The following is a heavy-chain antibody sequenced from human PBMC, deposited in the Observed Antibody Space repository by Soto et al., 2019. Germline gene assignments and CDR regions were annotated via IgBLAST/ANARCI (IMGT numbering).Heavy chain of an antibody. CDR1: GDSVRSGRYY. Sequence: QVQLQESGPGLVKPSETLSLTCTVSGDSVRSGRYYWSWIRQAPGKGLEWIGYIYNSRTTNYNPCRETRVAISIDTSKTHVSLRLMSVAAVDTAVYYCARGGPICGGRHPLKYFGLDVWGQGTTVAVSS. CDR3: ARGGPICGGRHPLKYFGLDV. CDR2: IYNSRTT. J-gene: IGHJ6*02. D-gene: IGHD2-15*01. V-gene: IGHV4-61*01.